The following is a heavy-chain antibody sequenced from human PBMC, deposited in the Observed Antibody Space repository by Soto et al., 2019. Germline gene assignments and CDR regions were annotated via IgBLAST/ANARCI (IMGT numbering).Heavy chain of an antibody. V-gene: IGHV3-48*02. CDR2: ISTSGATR. CDR1: GFTFSTDS. J-gene: IGHJ4*02. Sequence: EVQLVESGGGLVQPGGSLRLSCVASGFTFSTDSMNWVRQAPGKGLEWVAHISTSGATRYYADSVKGRFTISRDNAKTSLYLQMDSLRNEDTAVYYCARFFGSGFDYWGQGTLVTVTS. CDR3: ARFFGSGFDY. D-gene: IGHD6-19*01.